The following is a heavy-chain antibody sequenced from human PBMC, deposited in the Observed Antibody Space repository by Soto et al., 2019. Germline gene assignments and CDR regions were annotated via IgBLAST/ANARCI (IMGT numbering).Heavy chain of an antibody. CDR2: INPSVDST. Sequence: GASVKVSCKASGHTFTSYYMYWVRQAPGQGLEWMGIINPSVDSTSYAQKFQGRVTMTRDTSTSTVYMELSSLRSEDTAVYYCASPARECSSTNCYSWLDPWGQGTLVTVSS. CDR3: ASPARECSSTNCYSWLDP. J-gene: IGHJ5*02. CDR1: GHTFTSYY. D-gene: IGHD2-2*02. V-gene: IGHV1-46*01.